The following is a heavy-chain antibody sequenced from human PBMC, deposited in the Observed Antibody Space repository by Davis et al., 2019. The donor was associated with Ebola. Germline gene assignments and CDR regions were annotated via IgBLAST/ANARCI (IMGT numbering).Heavy chain of an antibody. J-gene: IGHJ4*02. D-gene: IGHD3-22*01. CDR1: GYTFTGYY. V-gene: IGHV1-2*02. CDR3: AREGGVVVIPFDY. Sequence: ASVKVSCKASGYTFTGYYMHWVRQAPGQGLEWMGWINPNSGGTNYAQKFQGRVTMTRDTSISTAYMELSRLRSDDTAVYYCAREGGVVVIPFDYWGQGTLVTVSS. CDR2: INPNSGGT.